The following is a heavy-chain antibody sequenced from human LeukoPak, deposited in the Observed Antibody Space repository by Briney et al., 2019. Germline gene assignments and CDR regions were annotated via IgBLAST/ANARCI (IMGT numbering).Heavy chain of an antibody. J-gene: IGHJ4*02. CDR1: GYTFTGYY. V-gene: IGHV1-2*02. Sequence: ASVKVSCKASGYTFTGYYMHWVRQAPGQGLEWMGWINPNSGGTNYAQKFQGRVTMTRDTSISTAYMELSRLRSDDTAVYYCARTLGVTREERDYWGQGTLVTVSS. CDR3: ARTLGVTREERDY. D-gene: IGHD4-11*01. CDR2: INPNSGGT.